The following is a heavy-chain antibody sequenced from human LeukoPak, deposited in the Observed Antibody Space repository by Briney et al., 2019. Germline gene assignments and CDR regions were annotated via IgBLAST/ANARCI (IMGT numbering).Heavy chain of an antibody. V-gene: IGHV4-31*03. CDR2: IHHSGST. J-gene: IGHJ4*02. D-gene: IGHD3-22*01. CDR3: ARLSGYSSGHYYSDY. Sequence: SETLSLTCTVSGGSISSGNYYWSWIRQHPGKGLEWIGYIHHSGSTYYNPSLKSRVIISVDTSKNQFSLKLNSVTAADTAVYYCARLSGYSSGHYYSDYWGQGTLVTVSS. CDR1: GGSISSGNYY.